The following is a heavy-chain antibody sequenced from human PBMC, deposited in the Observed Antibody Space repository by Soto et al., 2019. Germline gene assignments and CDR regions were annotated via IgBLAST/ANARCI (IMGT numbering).Heavy chain of an antibody. CDR2: IYYTGST. V-gene: IGHV4-59*01. J-gene: IGHJ2*01. CDR3: ANFHWYFDL. Sequence: QVQLQESGPGLVKPSETLSLTCTVSGGSISSDFWSWIRQPPGKGLEWIGYIYYTGSTNYNPSLKSRVTISVDSSKNQFSLHLSSVTAADTAVYYCANFHWYFDLWGRGTLVTVSS. CDR1: GGSISSDF.